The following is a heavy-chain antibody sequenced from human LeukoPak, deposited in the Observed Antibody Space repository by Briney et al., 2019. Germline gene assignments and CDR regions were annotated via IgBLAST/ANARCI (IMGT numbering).Heavy chain of an antibody. Sequence: ASVKVSCKASGYTFTGYYMHWVRQAPGQGLEWMGWINPNSGGTNYAQKFQGRVTMTRDTSISTAYMELSRLRSDDTAVYYCARTTGRIAVADKLCYWGQGTLVTVSS. V-gene: IGHV1-2*02. CDR1: GYTFTGYY. CDR3: ARTTGRIAVADKLCY. D-gene: IGHD6-19*01. CDR2: INPNSGGT. J-gene: IGHJ4*02.